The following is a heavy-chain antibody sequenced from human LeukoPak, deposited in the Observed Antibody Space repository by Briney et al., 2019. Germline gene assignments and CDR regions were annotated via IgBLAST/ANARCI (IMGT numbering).Heavy chain of an antibody. D-gene: IGHD3-10*01. Sequence: GESLKISCKASGYTFTGYYMHWVRQAPGQGLEWMGWINPNSGGTNYAQKFQGWVTMTRDTSISTAYMELSRLRSDDTAVYYCARGANFCHENKDGSGSYCFDYWGQGTLVTVSS. J-gene: IGHJ4*02. CDR1: GYTFTGYY. CDR3: ARGANFCHENKDGSGSYCFDY. CDR2: INPNSGGT. V-gene: IGHV1-2*04.